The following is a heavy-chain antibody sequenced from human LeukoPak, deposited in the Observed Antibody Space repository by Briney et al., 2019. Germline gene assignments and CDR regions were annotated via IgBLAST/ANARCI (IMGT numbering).Heavy chain of an antibody. Sequence: GESLRLFCAASGFTFSTYVMSWVRQAPGKGMEWVSALSGGGDNTYYADSVKGRFTISRDNSKDTVYLQMNSLTAEDTAVYYCAKGGWLDNWGQGILVIVSS. V-gene: IGHV3-23*01. D-gene: IGHD6-19*01. CDR3: AKGGWLDN. CDR1: GFTFSTYV. J-gene: IGHJ4*02. CDR2: LSGGGDNT.